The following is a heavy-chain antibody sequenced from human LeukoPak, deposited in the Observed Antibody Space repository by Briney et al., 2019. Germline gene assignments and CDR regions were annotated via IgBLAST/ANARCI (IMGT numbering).Heavy chain of an antibody. D-gene: IGHD7-27*01. CDR3: ARHRTGEGNWFDP. Sequence: SETLSLTCTVSGGSISSGGYYWSWIRQPPGKGLEWIGYIYHSGSTYYNPSLKSRVTISVDRSKNQFSLKLSSVTAADTAVYYCARHRTGEGNWFDPWGQGTLVTVSS. CDR1: GGSISSGGYY. CDR2: IYHSGST. V-gene: IGHV4-30-2*01. J-gene: IGHJ5*02.